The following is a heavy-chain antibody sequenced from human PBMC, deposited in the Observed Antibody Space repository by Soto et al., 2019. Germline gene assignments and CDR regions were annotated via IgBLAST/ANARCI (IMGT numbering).Heavy chain of an antibody. Sequence: EVQLVESGGGLVQPGGSLRLSCAASGFTFSSYARHWVRQAPGKGLEYVSGISSNGGSTDYANSVKGRFTISRDNSKNTLYLQMGSLRAEDMAVYYCARGGRGYEFDYWGQGTLVTVSS. V-gene: IGHV3-64*01. CDR3: ARGGRGYEFDY. D-gene: IGHD5-12*01. CDR1: GFTFSSYA. J-gene: IGHJ4*02. CDR2: ISSNGGST.